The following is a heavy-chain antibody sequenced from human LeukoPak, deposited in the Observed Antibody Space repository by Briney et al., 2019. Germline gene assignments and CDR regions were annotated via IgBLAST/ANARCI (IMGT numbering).Heavy chain of an antibody. V-gene: IGHV1-8*01. CDR2: MNPNSGNT. D-gene: IGHD3-10*01. Sequence: ASVKVSCKASGYTFTSYDINWVRQATGQGLEWMGWMNPNSGNTGYAQKFQGRVTMTRNTSISTAYMELSSLRSEDTAVYYCARGRRLLWFGELGNWFDPWGQGTLVTVSS. J-gene: IGHJ5*02. CDR3: ARGRRLLWFGELGNWFDP. CDR1: GYTFTSYD.